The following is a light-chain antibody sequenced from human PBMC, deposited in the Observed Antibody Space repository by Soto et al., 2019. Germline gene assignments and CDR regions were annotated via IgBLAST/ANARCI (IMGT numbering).Light chain of an antibody. CDR2: GNN. J-gene: IGLJ2*01. Sequence: QSVLTQPPSVSGAPGQRVTISCTGSSPSSGTNYDVHWYQQLPGTAPKLLMFGNNNRPSGVPDRFSGSKSGTSASLAITGLQAEDEADYYCQSYDSHLGVVLFGGGTKLTVL. CDR3: QSYDSHLGVVL. V-gene: IGLV1-40*01. CDR1: SPSSGTNYD.